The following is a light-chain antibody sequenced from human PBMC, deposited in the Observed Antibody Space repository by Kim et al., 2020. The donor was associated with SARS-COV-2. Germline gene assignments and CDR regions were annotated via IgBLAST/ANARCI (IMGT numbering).Light chain of an antibody. J-gene: IGKJ3*01. CDR1: QSISSH. CDR3: QQSYITPFT. Sequence: DIQMTQSPSSLSASVGDRVTITCRTTQSISSHLNWYQQKPGRAPKLLISAASTLQGGVPSRFSGSGSETDFTLTISSLQPEDFATYFCQQSYITPFTFGPRTKVYI. V-gene: IGKV1-39*01. CDR2: AAS.